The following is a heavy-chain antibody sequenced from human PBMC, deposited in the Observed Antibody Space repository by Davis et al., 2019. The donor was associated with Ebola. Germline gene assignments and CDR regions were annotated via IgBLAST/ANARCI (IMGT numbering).Heavy chain of an antibody. CDR3: ARQGNNGRLKDPFVS. Sequence: MPSETLSLTCTVSGGSISSSSYYWSWIRQPPGKGLEWIASIYYSGSTYYNPSLRSRVTISMDTPKNQFSLRLSSVTAADTAVYYCARQGNNGRLKDPFVSWAQGTLVTVSA. D-gene: IGHD1/OR15-1a*01. J-gene: IGHJ5*02. V-gene: IGHV4-39*01. CDR1: GGSISSSSYY. CDR2: IYYSGST.